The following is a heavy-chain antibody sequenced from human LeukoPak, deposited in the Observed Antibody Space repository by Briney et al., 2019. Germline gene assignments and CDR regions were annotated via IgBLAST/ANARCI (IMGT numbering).Heavy chain of an antibody. D-gene: IGHD3-10*01. CDR1: GFTFDDYA. CDR3: ARRRHYYGSGFYYYYMDV. J-gene: IGHJ6*03. V-gene: IGHV3-43*02. CDR2: ISGDGGST. Sequence: GGSLRLSCAASGFTFDDYAMHWVRQAPGKGLEWVSLISGDGGSTYYADSVKGRFTISRDNSKNTLYLQMNSLRAEDTAVYYCARRRHYYGSGFYYYYMDVWGKGTTVTVSS.